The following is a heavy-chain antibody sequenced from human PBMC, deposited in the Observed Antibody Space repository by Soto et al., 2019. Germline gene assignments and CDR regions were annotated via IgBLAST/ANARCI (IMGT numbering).Heavy chain of an antibody. Sequence: SEPLSLTCTVSGGFISSYDRSWIRHPLRKALEWIGYSYYRRAANYNPALQSRGTSPVATSKNEFSLNLSSLTAADTAVHYCARTGITMIDQDWGQGTLVTVSS. D-gene: IGHD3-22*01. J-gene: IGHJ4*02. CDR2: SYYRRAA. CDR1: GGFISSYD. V-gene: IGHV4-59*13. CDR3: ARTGITMIDQD.